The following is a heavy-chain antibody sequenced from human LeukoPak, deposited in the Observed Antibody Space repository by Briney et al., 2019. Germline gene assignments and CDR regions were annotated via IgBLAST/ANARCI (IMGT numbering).Heavy chain of an antibody. Sequence: TSETLSLTCAVYGGSFSGYYWSWIRQPPGKGLEWIGEINHSGSTNYNPSLKSRVTISVDTSKNQFSLELSSVTAADTAVYSCARLPFNSGYEYFDYWGQGTLVTVSS. CDR1: GGSFSGYY. J-gene: IGHJ4*02. D-gene: IGHD5-12*01. CDR3: ARLPFNSGYEYFDY. V-gene: IGHV4-34*01. CDR2: INHSGST.